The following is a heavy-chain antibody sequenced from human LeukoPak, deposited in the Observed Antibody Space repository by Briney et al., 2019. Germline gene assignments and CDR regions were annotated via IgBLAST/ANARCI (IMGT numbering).Heavy chain of an antibody. Sequence: SETLSLTCTVSSGSISSISYYWAWIRQPPGKGLEWIGYIYYSGSTNYNPSLKSRVTISVDTSKNQFSLKLSSVTAADTAVYYCARLDSGSSLGHWGQGTLVTVSS. V-gene: IGHV4-61*05. CDR3: ARLDSGSSLGH. J-gene: IGHJ4*02. D-gene: IGHD1-26*01. CDR1: SGSISSISYY. CDR2: IYYSGST.